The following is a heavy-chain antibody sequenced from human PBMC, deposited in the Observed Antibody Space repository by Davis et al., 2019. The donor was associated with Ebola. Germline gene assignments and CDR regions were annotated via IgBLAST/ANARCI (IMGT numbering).Heavy chain of an antibody. CDR3: AREADYYDNDGYANWFDP. V-gene: IGHV4-59*01. J-gene: IGHJ5*02. Sequence: PGGSLRLSCTVSGGSLSSYYWSWIRQPPGKGLEWIGYIYNIGSTTYNPSLESRVTISIDTSKNQFSLKLSSVTAADTAMYYCAREADYYDNDGYANWFDPWGQGTLVTVSS. D-gene: IGHD3-22*01. CDR2: IYNIGST. CDR1: GGSLSSYY.